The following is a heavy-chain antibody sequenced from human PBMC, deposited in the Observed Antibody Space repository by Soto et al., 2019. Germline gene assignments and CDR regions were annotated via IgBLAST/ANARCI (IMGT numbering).Heavy chain of an antibody. J-gene: IGHJ3*02. D-gene: IGHD2-15*01. Sequence: QVQLQESGPGLVKPSQTLSLTCTVSGGSISSGGYYWSWIRQHPGKGLEWIGYIYYSGSTYYNPSLKSRVNISVDTSKNQFSLKVSSVTAADTAVYYCARDGSGCSCYSWAFDIWGQGTMVTVSS. CDR1: GGSISSGGYY. CDR2: IYYSGST. V-gene: IGHV4-31*03. CDR3: ARDGSGCSCYSWAFDI.